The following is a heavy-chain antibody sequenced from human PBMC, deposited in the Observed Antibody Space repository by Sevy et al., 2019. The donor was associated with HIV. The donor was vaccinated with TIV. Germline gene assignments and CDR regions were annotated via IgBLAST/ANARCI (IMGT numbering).Heavy chain of an antibody. V-gene: IGHV3-7*04. CDR3: AGGVPAAIYYYYGMDV. CDR2: IKQDGSEK. CDR1: GFTFSSYW. Sequence: GGSLRLSCAASGFTFSSYWMSWVRQAPGKGLEWVANIKQDGSEKYYVDSVKGRFTISRDNAKNSLYLQMNRLRAEDTAVYYCAGGVPAAIYYYYGMDVWGQGTTVTVSS. D-gene: IGHD2-2*01. J-gene: IGHJ6*02.